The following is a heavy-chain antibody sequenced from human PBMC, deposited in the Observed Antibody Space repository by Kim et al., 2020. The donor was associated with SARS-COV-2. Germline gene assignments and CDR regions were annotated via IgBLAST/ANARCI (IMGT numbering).Heavy chain of an antibody. D-gene: IGHD2-2*01. CDR3: ARGGFSSTWSIGEAFDI. CDR1: GFTFSDFA. Sequence: GGSLRFSCAASGFTFSDFAFHWVRQAPGKGLEWVAVISDDANNRYDAESVKGRFTISRDNSKNTLFLQMNSLKADDTAIYYCARGGFSSTWSIGEAFDIWGQGTMVTVSS. CDR2: ISDDANNR. V-gene: IGHV3-30*04. J-gene: IGHJ3*02.